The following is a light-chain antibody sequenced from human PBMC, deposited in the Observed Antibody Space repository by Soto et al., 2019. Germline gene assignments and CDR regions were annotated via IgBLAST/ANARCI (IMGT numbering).Light chain of an antibody. V-gene: IGKV3-20*01. CDR3: QQYVRSPHT. J-gene: IGKJ5*01. Sequence: EIVLTQSPGTLSLSPGERATLSCRASQSLGSGYLAWHQQKPGQAPRLLIYRTSSRATGIPDRFSGSGSGTDFTLTISRLEPEDFAVYYCQQYVRSPHTFGQGTRLEIK. CDR2: RTS. CDR1: QSLGSGY.